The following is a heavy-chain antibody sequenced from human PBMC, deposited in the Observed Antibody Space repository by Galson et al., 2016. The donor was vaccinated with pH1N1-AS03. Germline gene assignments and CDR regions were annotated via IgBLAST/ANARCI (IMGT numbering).Heavy chain of an antibody. Sequence: LSLTCTVSGGSINSYHWNWIRQSPGKGLEWIGYIHYTGSTAYNPSLKSRVTISVDTSKKEFSLKLTSMTAADTAVYYCARGLYASGTSLTYWGPGNLVTVSS. CDR2: IHYTGST. CDR3: ARGLYASGTSLTY. CDR1: GGSINSYH. V-gene: IGHV4-59*01. J-gene: IGHJ4*02. D-gene: IGHD3-10*01.